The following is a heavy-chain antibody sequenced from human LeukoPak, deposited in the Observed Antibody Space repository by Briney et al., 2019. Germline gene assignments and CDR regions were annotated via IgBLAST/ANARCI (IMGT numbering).Heavy chain of an antibody. CDR3: ARRTYNWNYGRGVWFDP. CDR1: GYTFTSYY. J-gene: IGHJ5*02. CDR2: INPSGGST. V-gene: IGHV1-46*01. Sequence: ASVKVSCKASGYTFTSYYMHWVRQAPGQGLEWMGIINPSGGSTSYAQKFQGRVTMTRDMSTSTVYMELSSLRSEDTALYYCARRTYNWNYGRGVWFDPWGQGTLVTVSS. D-gene: IGHD1-7*01.